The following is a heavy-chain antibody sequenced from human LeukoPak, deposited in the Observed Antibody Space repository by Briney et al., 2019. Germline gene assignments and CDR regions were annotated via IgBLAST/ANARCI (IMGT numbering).Heavy chain of an antibody. J-gene: IGHJ5*02. CDR1: GGTFSSLT. Sequence: SVKVSCKASGGTFSSLTISWVRQAPGQGLEWMGGIIPIFNTPHYAQTFQGRVTITADESTSTAYMELSSLRSEDTAVYYCARGGNNLYYYDASNWFDPWGQGTLVTVSS. CDR2: IIPIFNTP. CDR3: ARGGNNLYYYDASNWFDP. V-gene: IGHV1-69*13. D-gene: IGHD3-22*01.